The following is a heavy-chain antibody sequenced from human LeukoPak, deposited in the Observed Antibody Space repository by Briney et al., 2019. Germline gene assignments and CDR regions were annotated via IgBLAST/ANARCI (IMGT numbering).Heavy chain of an antibody. V-gene: IGHV3-7*04. CDR2: TDQGGSEK. Sequence: GGSLRLSCAASGFTFSSSWMNWVRQAPGKGLEWVAYTDQGGSEKYYVDSVKGRFTISRDNTKNSLYLQMNSLRAEDTAIYYCARDGSGYYSTWGQGTLVTVSS. CDR3: ARDGSGYYST. J-gene: IGHJ5*02. D-gene: IGHD6-13*01. CDR1: GFTFSSSW.